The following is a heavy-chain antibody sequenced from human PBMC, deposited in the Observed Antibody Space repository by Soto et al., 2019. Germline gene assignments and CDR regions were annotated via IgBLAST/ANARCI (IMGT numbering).Heavy chain of an antibody. J-gene: IGHJ4*02. Sequence: SETLSLTCTVSGGSISSYYWSWIRQPPGKGLEWIGYIYYSGSTNYNPSLKSRVTISVDTSKNQFSLKLSSVTAADTAVYYCARLSPNGYSSGWYSSEVGNPFDYWGQGTLVTVSS. CDR1: GGSISSYY. V-gene: IGHV4-59*01. D-gene: IGHD6-19*01. CDR2: IYYSGST. CDR3: ARLSPNGYSSGWYSSEVGNPFDY.